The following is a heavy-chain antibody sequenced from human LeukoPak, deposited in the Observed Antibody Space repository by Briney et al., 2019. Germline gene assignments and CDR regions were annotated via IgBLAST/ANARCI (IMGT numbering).Heavy chain of an antibody. V-gene: IGHV3-48*01. Sequence: GGSLSLSCAASGFPLSSYSINWVRQAPGKGLEWVSYISSSGSAIYYVDSVKGRFTVSRDNAKNSLFLQMNSPRAEDTAVYYCVRVKGSYFDYWGQGALVTVSS. CDR2: ISSSGSAI. D-gene: IGHD2-15*01. CDR1: GFPLSSYS. CDR3: VRVKGSYFDY. J-gene: IGHJ4*02.